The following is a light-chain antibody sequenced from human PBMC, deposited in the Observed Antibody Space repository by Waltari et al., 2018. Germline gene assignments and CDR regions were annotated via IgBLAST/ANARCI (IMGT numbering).Light chain of an antibody. CDR1: QRVGSN. J-gene: IGKJ5*01. V-gene: IGKV3D-15*01. CDR3: QQCNDWPPAIT. Sequence: EIVITQSPPTLYVSPGERATVSCRASQRVGSNLAWYQQKPGQAPRLLIYDASTRATGVPARFSCSGSGTDFTLTISSLQSEDFAIYYCQQCNDWPPAITFGQGTRLEIK. CDR2: DAS.